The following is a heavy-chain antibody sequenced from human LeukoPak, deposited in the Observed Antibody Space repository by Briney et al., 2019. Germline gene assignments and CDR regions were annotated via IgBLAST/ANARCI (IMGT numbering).Heavy chain of an antibody. J-gene: IGHJ5*02. D-gene: IGHD3-3*01. CDR1: GGSISSYY. CDR3: ARASIFGVVEAWFDP. Sequence: SETLSLTCTVSGGSISSYYWSGIRQPAGKGLEWIGRIYTSGSTNYNPSLKSRVTMSVDTSKNQFSLKLSSVTAADTAVYYCARASIFGVVEAWFDPWGQGTLVTVSS. CDR2: IYTSGST. V-gene: IGHV4-4*07.